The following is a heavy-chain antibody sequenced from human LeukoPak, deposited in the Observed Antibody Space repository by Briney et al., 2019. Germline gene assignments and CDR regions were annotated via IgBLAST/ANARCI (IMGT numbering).Heavy chain of an antibody. D-gene: IGHD6-6*01. CDR3: ARVPGSSSSMYYFDY. Sequence: ASVTVSCKASGYTFTGYYMHWVRQAPGQGLEWMGRINPNSGGTNYAQKFQGRVTMTRDTSISTAYMELSRLRSDDTAVYYCARVPGSSSSMYYFDYWGQGTLVTVSS. V-gene: IGHV1-2*06. J-gene: IGHJ4*02. CDR1: GYTFTGYY. CDR2: INPNSGGT.